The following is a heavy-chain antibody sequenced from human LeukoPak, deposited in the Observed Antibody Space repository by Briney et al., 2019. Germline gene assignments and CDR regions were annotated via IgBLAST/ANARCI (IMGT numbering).Heavy chain of an antibody. CDR1: GGSISSYY. CDR3: ARLRYSSGYYDY. CDR2: IYYSGST. Sequence: SETLSLTSTVSGGSISSYYWSWIRQPPGKGLEWIGYIYYSGSTNYNPSLKSRVTISVDTSKNQFSLKLSSVTAADTAVYYCARLRYSSGYYDYWGQGTLVTVSS. D-gene: IGHD3-22*01. V-gene: IGHV4-59*08. J-gene: IGHJ4*02.